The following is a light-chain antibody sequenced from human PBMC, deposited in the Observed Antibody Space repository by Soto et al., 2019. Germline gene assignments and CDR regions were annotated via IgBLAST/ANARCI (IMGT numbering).Light chain of an antibody. CDR1: QALSNY. V-gene: IGKV1-9*01. CDR2: SAS. Sequence: DIQLTQSPSVLSASVGDTVTITCRASQALSNYLAWYQQKPGKAPGLLIYSASTLQGGVPSRFSGSGSETEFSLTIRALQPEDFATYYCQQLSRYPLTFGGGTKVDIK. CDR3: QQLSRYPLT. J-gene: IGKJ4*01.